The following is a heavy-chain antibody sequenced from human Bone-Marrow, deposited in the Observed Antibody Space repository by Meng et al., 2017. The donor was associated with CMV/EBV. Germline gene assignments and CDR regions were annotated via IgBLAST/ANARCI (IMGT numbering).Heavy chain of an antibody. CDR1: GGSFSGYY. J-gene: IGHJ6*02. V-gene: IGHV4-59*01. CDR3: ARRIVVVPAATPFYYYGMDV. CDR2: SYYSGST. Sequence: SGTLRLSCAVYGGSFSGYYWSWIRQPPGKGLEWIGYSYYSGSTNYNPTLKSRVTISVDTSKNQFSLKLSSVTAADTAVYYCARRIVVVPAATPFYYYGMDVWGQGTTVTVSS. D-gene: IGHD2-2*01.